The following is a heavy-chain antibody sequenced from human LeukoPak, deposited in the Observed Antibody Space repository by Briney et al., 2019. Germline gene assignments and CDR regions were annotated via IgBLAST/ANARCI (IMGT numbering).Heavy chain of an antibody. CDR1: GGSISSYY. V-gene: IGHV4-59*12. CDR2: IYYSGST. CDR3: ARDYGSGSYYLPSSFDI. J-gene: IGHJ3*02. Sequence: SETLSLTCTVSGGSISSYYWSWIRQPPGKGLEWIGYIYYSGSTNYNPSLKSRVSISVDTSKNQLSLKLPSVTAADTAVYYCARDYGSGSYYLPSSFDIWGQGTLVTVSS. D-gene: IGHD3-10*01.